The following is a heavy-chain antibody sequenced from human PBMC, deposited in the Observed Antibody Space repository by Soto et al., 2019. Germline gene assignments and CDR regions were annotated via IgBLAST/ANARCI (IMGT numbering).Heavy chain of an antibody. D-gene: IGHD4-17*01. Sequence: EVLLLESGGGLVQPGGSLRLSCAASGFTFSTYGMTWVRQAPGRGLEYVSSISGSGADTFYADSVKGRFTISRDNSKNTLYLQLSILRAEDTATYFCAKDPNGDYVGAFDSWGEGSLVTVSS. CDR1: GFTFSTYG. CDR3: AKDPNGDYVGAFDS. CDR2: ISGSGADT. V-gene: IGHV3-23*01. J-gene: IGHJ4*02.